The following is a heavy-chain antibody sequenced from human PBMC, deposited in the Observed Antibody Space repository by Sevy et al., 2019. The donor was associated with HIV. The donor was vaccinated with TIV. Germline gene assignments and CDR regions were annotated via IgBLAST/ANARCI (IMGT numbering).Heavy chain of an antibody. D-gene: IGHD3-3*01. CDR2: MNPNSGNT. CDR1: GYTFTSYD. J-gene: IGHJ6*02. CDR3: ARGQGLIFGVVIINYYYGMDV. V-gene: IGHV1-8*01. Sequence: ASVKVSCKASGYTFTSYDINWVRQATGQGLEWMGWMNPNSGNTGYAQKFQGRVTMTRNTSISTAYMELSSLRSEDMAVYYCARGQGLIFGVVIINYYYGMDVWGQGTTVTVSS.